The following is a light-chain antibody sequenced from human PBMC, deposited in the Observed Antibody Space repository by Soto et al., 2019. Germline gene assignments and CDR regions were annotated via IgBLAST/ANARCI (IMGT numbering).Light chain of an antibody. CDR3: QQYDSYSLST. J-gene: IGKJ3*01. V-gene: IGKV1-5*01. CDR2: DAS. CDR1: QSISSL. Sequence: DIQITQSPSTLSASVGDRVTITCRASQSISSLLAWYQQKPGKAPKLLIYDASSLESGVPSRFSGSGSGTEFTLTISSLQPDDFATYYCQQYDSYSLSTLGPGTKVDI.